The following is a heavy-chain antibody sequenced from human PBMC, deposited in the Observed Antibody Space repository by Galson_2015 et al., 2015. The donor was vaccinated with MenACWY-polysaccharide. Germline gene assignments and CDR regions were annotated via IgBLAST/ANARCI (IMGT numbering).Heavy chain of an antibody. J-gene: IGHJ4*02. CDR1: GFTFSDAW. V-gene: IGHV3-15*01. D-gene: IGHD2-15*01. Sequence: LRLSCAASGFTFSDAWMSWVRQGPGKGLEWVGRIKSKTDGGTADYAAPVRGRFTISRDDSKNTLYLQMNSLKTEDTAVYYCTRDSSGGYDYWGQGTLVTVSS. CDR2: IKSKTDGGTA. CDR3: TRDSSGGYDY.